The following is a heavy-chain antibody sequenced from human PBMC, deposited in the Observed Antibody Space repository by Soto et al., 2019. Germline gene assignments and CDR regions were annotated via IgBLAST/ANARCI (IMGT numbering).Heavy chain of an antibody. D-gene: IGHD2-2*01. CDR1: GFTFSSYW. V-gene: IGHV3-7*01. CDR2: IKQDGSEK. CDR3: ARDSFSPPSVVPAAPYYYMDV. J-gene: IGHJ6*03. Sequence: GGSLRLSCAASGFTFSSYWMSWVRQAPGKGLEWVANIKQDGSEKYYVDSVKGRFTISRDNAKNSLYLQMNSLRAEDTAVYYCARDSFSPPSVVPAAPYYYMDVWGKGTTVTVSS.